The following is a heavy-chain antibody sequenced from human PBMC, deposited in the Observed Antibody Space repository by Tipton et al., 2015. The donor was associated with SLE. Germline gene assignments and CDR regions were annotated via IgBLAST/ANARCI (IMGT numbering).Heavy chain of an antibody. Sequence: SLRLSCAASGFTFSGYPMHWVRQAPGKGLEWVAVISYDGNNKYYADSVKGRFTISRDNSENTLYLQMNSLRAEDTAVYSCARDDKGDGSPGDCWGQGTLVTVSS. CDR2: ISYDGNNK. CDR1: GFTFSGYP. J-gene: IGHJ4*02. V-gene: IGHV3-30-3*01. D-gene: IGHD1-26*01. CDR3: ARDDKGDGSPGDC.